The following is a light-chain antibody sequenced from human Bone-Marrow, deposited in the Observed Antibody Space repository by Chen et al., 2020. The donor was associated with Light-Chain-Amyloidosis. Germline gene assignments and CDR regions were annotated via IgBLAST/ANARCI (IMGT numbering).Light chain of an antibody. CDR3: QQYNNWPRT. V-gene: IGKV3-15*01. Sequence: EIVMTQSPATLSVSPGERVTLSCRASQSVSTNLAWFQQKPGQAPRLLIYGVSTRHTGIPARLSGSGSGTEFNLTISSLQSEDFAVYYCQQYNNWPRTFGQGTKVEVK. J-gene: IGKJ1*01. CDR1: QSVSTN. CDR2: GVS.